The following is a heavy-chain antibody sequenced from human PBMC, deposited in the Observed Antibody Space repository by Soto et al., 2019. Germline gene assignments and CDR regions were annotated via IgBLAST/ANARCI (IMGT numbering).Heavy chain of an antibody. CDR3: ARPHGGSSGWDNWFDP. Sequence: SETLSLTCTVSGGSLSSYYWSWIRQPPGKGLEWIGYIYYSGSTNYNPSLKSRVTISVDTSKNQFSLKLSSVTAADTAVYYCARPHGGSSGWDNWFDPWGQGTLVTVSS. J-gene: IGHJ5*02. V-gene: IGHV4-59*01. CDR2: IYYSGST. D-gene: IGHD6-25*01. CDR1: GGSLSSYY.